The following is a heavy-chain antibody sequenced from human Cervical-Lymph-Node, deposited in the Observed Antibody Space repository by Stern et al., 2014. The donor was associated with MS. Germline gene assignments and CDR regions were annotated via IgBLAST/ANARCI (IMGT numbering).Heavy chain of an antibody. CDR2: INNSGGRT. CDR1: GFRFRGYA. V-gene: IGHV3-23*04. Sequence: EDQLVESGGDLVQPGGSLRLSCAASGFRFRGYAMTWVRQAPGKGLEWVSDINNSGGRTYYADSVKGRFTISRDNSKNTLYLQMNSLRAEDTAVYYCAKGDDYYDGSGYYSYWGQGTLVTVSS. J-gene: IGHJ4*02. CDR3: AKGDDYYDGSGYYSY. D-gene: IGHD3-22*01.